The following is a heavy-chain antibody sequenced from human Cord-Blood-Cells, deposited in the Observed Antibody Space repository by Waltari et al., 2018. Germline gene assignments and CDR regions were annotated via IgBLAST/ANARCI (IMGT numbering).Heavy chain of an antibody. V-gene: IGHV3-7*01. J-gene: IGHJ4*02. Sequence: EVQLVESGGGLVQPGGPLRLSCAASGFTFSSYWMSWVRQAPGKGLEWVANIKQDGREKYYVDSVKGRFTISRDNAKNSLYLQMNSLRAEDTAVYYCARDEGLGDFDYWGQGTLVTVSS. CDR2: IKQDGREK. CDR1: GFTFSSYW. D-gene: IGHD3-16*01. CDR3: ARDEGLGDFDY.